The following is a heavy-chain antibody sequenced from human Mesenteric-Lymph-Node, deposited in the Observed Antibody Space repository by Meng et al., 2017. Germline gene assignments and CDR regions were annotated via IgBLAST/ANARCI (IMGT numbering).Heavy chain of an antibody. D-gene: IGHD5-24*01. CDR2: IYYSGST. Sequence: SETLSLTCTVSGGSISSSSYYWGWIRQPPGKGLEWIGSIYYSGSTYYNPSLKSRVTISVDTSKNQFSLKLSSVTAADTAVYYCARVGDGYNLNYWGQGTLVTVSS. CDR3: ARVGDGYNLNY. V-gene: IGHV4-39*07. CDR1: GGSISSSSYY. J-gene: IGHJ4*02.